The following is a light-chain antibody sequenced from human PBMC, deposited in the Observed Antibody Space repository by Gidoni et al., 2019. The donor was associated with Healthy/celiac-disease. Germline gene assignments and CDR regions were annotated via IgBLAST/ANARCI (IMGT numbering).Light chain of an antibody. CDR3: QQYNNWPPYT. CDR1: QSVSSN. CDR2: DAS. J-gene: IGKJ2*01. V-gene: IGKV3-15*01. Sequence: EIVMTQSPATLSVSPGERATLSCRASQSVSSNLAWYQQKPGQAPRLLIYDASTRATGIPARFSGSGSGTEFTLTISSLQSEDFAVYYCQQYNNWPPYTFGQXTKVEIK.